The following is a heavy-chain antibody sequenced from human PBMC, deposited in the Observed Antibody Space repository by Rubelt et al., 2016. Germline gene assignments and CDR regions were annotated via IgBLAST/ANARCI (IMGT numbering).Heavy chain of an antibody. V-gene: IGHV1-18*01. J-gene: IGHJ6*02. CDR3: ARPLPGYYYGMDV. CDR2: ISAYNDDT. Sequence: QLQPVQSGAEVKKPGASVKVSCKASGYTFTSYGISWVRQAPGQGLEWMGWISAYNDDTKYAQKLQGRVTMTTDTSTSTAYMELRSLRSDDTAVYYCARPLPGYYYGMDVWGQGTTVTVSS. CDR1: GYTFTSYG.